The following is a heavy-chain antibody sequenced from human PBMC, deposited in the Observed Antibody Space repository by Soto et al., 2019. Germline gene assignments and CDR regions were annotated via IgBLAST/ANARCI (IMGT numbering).Heavy chain of an antibody. CDR2: IYYSGST. Sequence: QVQLQESGPGLVKPSETLSLTCTVSGGSISSYYWSWIRQPPGKGLEWIGYIYYSGSTNYNPSLKSRVTISVDPSKNQFSLKLSSVTAADTAVYYCARDRPVVVTASPSGMDVWGQGTTVTVSS. CDR1: GGSISSYY. CDR3: ARDRPVVVTASPSGMDV. D-gene: IGHD2-21*02. V-gene: IGHV4-59*01. J-gene: IGHJ6*02.